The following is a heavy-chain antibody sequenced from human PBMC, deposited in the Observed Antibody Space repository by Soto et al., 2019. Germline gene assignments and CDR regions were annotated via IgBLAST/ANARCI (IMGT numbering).Heavy chain of an antibody. Sequence: QVQLQESGPGLVKPSQTLSLTCTVSGGSISSGGYYWSWIRQHPGKGLEWIGYIYYSGSTYYNPSLKSRVTISVDTSNKQFSLKLSSVTAADTAVYYCARADYDILTGYSENFDYWGQGTLVTVSS. J-gene: IGHJ4*02. CDR3: ARADYDILTGYSENFDY. V-gene: IGHV4-31*03. CDR1: GGSISSGGYY. D-gene: IGHD3-9*01. CDR2: IYYSGST.